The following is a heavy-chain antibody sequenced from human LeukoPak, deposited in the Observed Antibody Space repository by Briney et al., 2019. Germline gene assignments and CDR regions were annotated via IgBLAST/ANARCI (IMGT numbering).Heavy chain of an antibody. D-gene: IGHD3-10*01. CDR2: IIGSGGNT. CDR1: GFAFASFA. Sequence: QTGGSLRPSCAASGFAFASFALSWVRQAPGKGLEWVSTIIGSGGNTYYADSVKCRFTISRDNSKNTLYLQMNSLRAEDTAIYYCAKDFLRNMVLGFDYWGQGTLVTVSS. CDR3: AKDFLRNMVLGFDY. J-gene: IGHJ4*02. V-gene: IGHV3-23*01.